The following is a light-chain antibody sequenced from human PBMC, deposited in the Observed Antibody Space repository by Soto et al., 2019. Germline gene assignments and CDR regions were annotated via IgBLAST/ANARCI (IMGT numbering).Light chain of an antibody. J-gene: IGKJ4*01. CDR1: QSVSSS. CDR2: AAS. Sequence: EIVLTQSPATLSLSPGERATLSCRASQSVSSSLAWYQQKPGQAPRLLIYAASNRATGIPTRFSGSGSGTDFTLTISSLEPEDFGVYYCQQYGTLPLTFGGGTKVEIK. V-gene: IGKV3-11*01. CDR3: QQYGTLPLT.